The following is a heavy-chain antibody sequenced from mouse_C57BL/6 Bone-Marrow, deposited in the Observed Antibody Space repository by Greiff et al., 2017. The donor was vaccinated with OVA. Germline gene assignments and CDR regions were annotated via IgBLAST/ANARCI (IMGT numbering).Heavy chain of an antibody. CDR2: IRLKSDNYAT. CDR1: GFTFSNYW. Sequence: EVQRVESGGGLVQPGGSMKLSCVASGFTFSNYWMNWVRQSPEKGLEWVAQIRLKSDNYATHYAESVKGRFTISRDDSKSSVYLQMNNLRAEDTGIYYCTVELLRYQGWFAYWGQGTLVTVSA. CDR3: TVELLRYQGWFAY. V-gene: IGHV6-3*01. D-gene: IGHD1-1*01. J-gene: IGHJ3*01.